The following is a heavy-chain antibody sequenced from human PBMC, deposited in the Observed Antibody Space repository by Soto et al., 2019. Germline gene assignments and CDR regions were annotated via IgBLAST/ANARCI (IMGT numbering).Heavy chain of an antibody. J-gene: IGHJ6*02. D-gene: IGHD1-26*01. CDR3: AKDGASGSYPHYYYFGMDV. CDR2: ISGSAGNA. Sequence: VGSLRLSCAASGFTFSSYAMSWVRQAPGKGLEWVSTISGSAGNAYYADSVKGRFSISRDNSKNTLRLQMNSLRADDTAVYYCAKDGASGSYPHYYYFGMDVWGQGTTVTVSS. V-gene: IGHV3-23*01. CDR1: GFTFSSYA.